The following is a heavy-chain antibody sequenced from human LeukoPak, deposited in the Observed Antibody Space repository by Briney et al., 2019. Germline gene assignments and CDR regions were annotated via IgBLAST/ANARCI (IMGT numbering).Heavy chain of an antibody. CDR2: IYYSGNT. V-gene: IGHV4-39*01. CDR3: ARHTLALTGRYFDY. D-gene: IGHD1-14*01. J-gene: IGHJ4*02. Sequence: SETLSLTCTVSGGSISSSSYCRGWIRQPPGKGLEWIGSIYYSGNTYHNPSLKSRVTISVDTSKNQFSLKLSSVTAADTAVYYCARHTLALTGRYFDYWGQGTLVTVSS. CDR1: GGSISSSSYC.